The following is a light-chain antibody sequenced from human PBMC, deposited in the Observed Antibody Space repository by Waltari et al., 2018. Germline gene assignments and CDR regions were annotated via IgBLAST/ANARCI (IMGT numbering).Light chain of an antibody. V-gene: IGKV1-5*01. CDR2: DAP. Sequence: DIQMTQSPSTLSASVGDRVTITCRASQSISGWLAWYQQKPGKAPNLLIYDAPNLEIGVPSRFSGSGSGTDFTLTISRLEPEDFAVYYCQQYGGSPRIFTFGAGTKVEIK. CDR3: QQYGGSPRIFT. CDR1: QSISGW. J-gene: IGKJ3*01.